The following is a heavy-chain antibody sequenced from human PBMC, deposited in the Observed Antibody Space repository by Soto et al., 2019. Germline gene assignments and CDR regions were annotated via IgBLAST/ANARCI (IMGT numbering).Heavy chain of an antibody. D-gene: IGHD6-19*01. J-gene: IGHJ5*01. V-gene: IGHV4-61*01. CDR3: ARVIAVGGTRWFDS. Sequence: PSETLSLTCIVSGGSVSSGPYYWSWIRQPPGKGLECIGYIYSSGNANYIAPLRSRLTISVDTSKNQFSLKLTSVTAADTAVYYCARVIAVGGTRWFDSWGQGTLVTVSS. CDR1: GGSVSSGPYY. CDR2: IYSSGNA.